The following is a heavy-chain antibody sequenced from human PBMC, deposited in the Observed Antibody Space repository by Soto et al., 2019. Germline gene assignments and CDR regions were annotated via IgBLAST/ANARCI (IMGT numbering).Heavy chain of an antibody. CDR1: GYTFTSYG. Sequence: ASVKVSCKASGYTFTSYGISWVRQAPGQGLEWMGWISAYNGNTNYAQKLQGRVTMTTDTSTSTAYMELRSLRSDDTAVYYCARDSLGGSGSYLDYYYYYGMDVCGQGTTVIVSS. V-gene: IGHV1-18*01. D-gene: IGHD3-10*01. CDR2: ISAYNGNT. CDR3: ARDSLGGSGSYLDYYYYYGMDV. J-gene: IGHJ6*02.